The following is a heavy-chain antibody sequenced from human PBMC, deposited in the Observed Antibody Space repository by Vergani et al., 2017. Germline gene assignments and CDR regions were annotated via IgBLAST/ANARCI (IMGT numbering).Heavy chain of an antibody. D-gene: IGHD3-22*01. J-gene: IGHJ6*02. CDR2: IIPIFGTA. CDR3: ARARDSSGYYWSSYYYGMDV. Sequence: QVQRVQSGAEVKKPGSSVKVSCKASGGTFISYAISWVRPAPGQGLEWMGGIIPIFGTANYAQKFQGRVTITADESPSTAYMGLSSLRSEDTAVYYCARARDSSGYYWSSYYYGMDVWGQGTTVTVSS. V-gene: IGHV1-69*12. CDR1: GGTFISYA.